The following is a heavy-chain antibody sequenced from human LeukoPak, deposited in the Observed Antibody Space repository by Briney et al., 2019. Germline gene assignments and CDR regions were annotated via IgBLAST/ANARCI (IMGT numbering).Heavy chain of an antibody. CDR2: IFYSGNT. CDR3: ARHYGP. J-gene: IGHJ5*02. CDR1: GGSISSGAYY. D-gene: IGHD3-10*01. Sequence: SETLSLTCTVSGGSISSGAYYWSWIRQHPGKGPEWIGNIFYSGNTYYNPSLKSRVTISVGTSKNQFSLKLNSVTAADTAVYYCARHYGPWGQGTLVTVSS. V-gene: IGHV4-39*01.